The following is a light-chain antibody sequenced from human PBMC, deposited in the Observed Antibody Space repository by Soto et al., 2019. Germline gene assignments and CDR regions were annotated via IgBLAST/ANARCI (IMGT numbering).Light chain of an antibody. CDR1: SGHSSYA. CDR2: LNSDGSH. V-gene: IGLV4-69*01. J-gene: IGLJ2*01. CDR3: QTAGTGML. Sequence: QSVLTQSPSASASLGASVKLTCTLSSGHSSYAIAWHQQQPEKGPRYLMKLNSDGSHSKGDGIPDRFSGSSSGAERYLTISSLQSGDEADYYCQTAGTGMLFGGGTKVTVL.